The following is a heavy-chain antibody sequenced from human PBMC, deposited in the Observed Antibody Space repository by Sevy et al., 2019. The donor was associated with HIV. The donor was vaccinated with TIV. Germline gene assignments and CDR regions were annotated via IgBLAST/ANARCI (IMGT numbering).Heavy chain of an antibody. CDR1: GYTFTSYY. CDR2: INPSGGST. J-gene: IGHJ4*02. Sequence: ASVNVSCKASGYTFTSYYMHWVRQAPGQGLEWMGIINPSGGSTSYAQKFQGRVTMTRDTSTSTVYMELSSLRSEDTAVYYCATHTAMVNSGESFDYWGQGTLVTVSS. D-gene: IGHD5-18*01. V-gene: IGHV1-46*01. CDR3: ATHTAMVNSGESFDY.